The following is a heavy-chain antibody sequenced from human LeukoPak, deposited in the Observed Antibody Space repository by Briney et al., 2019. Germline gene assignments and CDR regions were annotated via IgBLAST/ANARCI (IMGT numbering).Heavy chain of an antibody. CDR3: AKRSYGSGSYYNTPPYYFDY. CDR1: GFTVSSNA. CDR2: ISGSGAST. D-gene: IGHD3-10*01. Sequence: GGCLRLACAASGFTVSSNAMSWVRPAPGKGRGWGSAISGSGASTYYADSVKGPFTISRDNSKNTMYLQMNSLRAEDTAVYYCAKRSYGSGSYYNTPPYYFDYWGQGTLVTVSS. V-gene: IGHV3-23*01. J-gene: IGHJ4*02.